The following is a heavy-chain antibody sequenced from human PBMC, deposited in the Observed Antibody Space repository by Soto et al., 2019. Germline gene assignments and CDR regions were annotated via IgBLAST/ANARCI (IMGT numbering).Heavy chain of an antibody. D-gene: IGHD6-19*01. Sequence: PSETLSLTCTVSGGSVSSGSYYWSWIRQPPGKGLEWIGYIYYSGSTNYNPSLKSRVTISVDTSKNQFSLKLSSVTAADTAVYYCASLSSGSYYYYGMDVWGQGTTVTVSS. V-gene: IGHV4-61*01. CDR2: IYYSGST. CDR3: ASLSSGSYYYYGMDV. J-gene: IGHJ6*02. CDR1: GGSVSSGSYY.